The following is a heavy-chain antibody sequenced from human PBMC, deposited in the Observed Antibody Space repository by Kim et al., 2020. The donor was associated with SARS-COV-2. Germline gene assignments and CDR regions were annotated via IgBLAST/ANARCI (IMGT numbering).Heavy chain of an antibody. CDR3: ARDVATVTSYNWFDP. Sequence: QRLQGRVTMTTDTSTSTAYMELRSLRSDDTAVYYCARDVATVTSYNWFDPWGQGTLVTVSS. V-gene: IGHV1-18*01. D-gene: IGHD4-17*01. J-gene: IGHJ5*02.